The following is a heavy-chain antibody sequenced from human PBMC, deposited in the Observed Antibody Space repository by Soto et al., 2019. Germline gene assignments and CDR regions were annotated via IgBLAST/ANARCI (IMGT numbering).Heavy chain of an antibody. CDR1: GYNFTSYG. D-gene: IGHD6-6*01. J-gene: IGHJ6*02. CDR3: ARAAPYYYYYYGMHV. Sequence: QVQLVQSGAEVKKPGASVKVSCKASGYNFTSYGISWVRQAPGQGLEWMGWISAYNGNTNYAQKLQGRVTMTTDTSTSTAYMELRSMRSDDTAVYYCARAAPYYYYYYGMHVWGQGTTVTVSS. V-gene: IGHV1-18*04. CDR2: ISAYNGNT.